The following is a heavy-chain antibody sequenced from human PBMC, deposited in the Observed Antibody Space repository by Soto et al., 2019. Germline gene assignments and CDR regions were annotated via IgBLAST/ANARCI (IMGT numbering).Heavy chain of an antibody. V-gene: IGHV2-5*01. CDR2: IYWNGDK. Sequence: QITLKESGRTLVKPTETLTLTCTFSGFSLSTVGVGVGWIRQPPGKALQWLALIYWNGDKYYSPSLTNRLTISKDTSKNQVVLTMTDMDPVDAGTFFCARKGQLVGDWFDPWGQGTLVSVSS. J-gene: IGHJ5*02. D-gene: IGHD6-6*01. CDR1: GFSLSTVGVG. CDR3: ARKGQLVGDWFDP.